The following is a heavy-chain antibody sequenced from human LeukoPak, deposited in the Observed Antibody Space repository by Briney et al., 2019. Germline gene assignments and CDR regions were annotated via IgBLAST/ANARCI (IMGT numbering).Heavy chain of an antibody. CDR1: GGSISGYY. J-gene: IGHJ4*02. V-gene: IGHV4-4*08. Sequence: SETLSLTCTVSGGSISGYYWSWIRQPPGKGLEWIGNIYYSGSTYYNPSLKSRVTISVDTSKNQFSLKVSSVTAADTAVYYCAREREGPYGYLDYWGQGTLVTVSS. D-gene: IGHD4-17*01. CDR2: IYYSGST. CDR3: AREREGPYGYLDY.